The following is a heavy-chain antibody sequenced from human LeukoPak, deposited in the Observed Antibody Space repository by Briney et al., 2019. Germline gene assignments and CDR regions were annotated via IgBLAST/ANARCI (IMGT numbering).Heavy chain of an antibody. CDR3: AKAGTKWELEVLMDY. D-gene: IGHD1-26*01. V-gene: IGHV3-30*18. J-gene: IGHJ4*02. CDR2: ISYDGSNK. CDR1: GLPIADFA. Sequence: PGGSLRLSCVASGLPIADFAMHWVRQAPGKGLEWVAVISYDGSNKYYADSVKGRFTISRDNSKNTLYLQMNSLRAEDTAVYYCAKAGTKWELEVLMDYWGQGTLVTVSS.